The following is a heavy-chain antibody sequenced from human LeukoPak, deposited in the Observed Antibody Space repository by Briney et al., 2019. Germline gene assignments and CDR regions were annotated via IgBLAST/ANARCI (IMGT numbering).Heavy chain of an antibody. V-gene: IGHV4-4*07. Sequence: SETLSLTCTVSGGFISSYYWSWIRQPAGKGLEWIGRIYTSGSTNYNPSLKSRVTMSVDTSKNQFSLKLSSVAAADTAVYYCARDLFDYDILTGRGQYYGMDVWGQGTTVTVSS. CDR2: IYTSGST. CDR3: ARDLFDYDILTGRGQYYGMDV. D-gene: IGHD3-9*01. J-gene: IGHJ6*02. CDR1: GGFISSYY.